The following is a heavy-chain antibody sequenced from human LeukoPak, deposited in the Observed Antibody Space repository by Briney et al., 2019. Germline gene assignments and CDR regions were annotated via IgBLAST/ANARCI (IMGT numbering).Heavy chain of an antibody. D-gene: IGHD3-22*01. Sequence: GGSLRLSCAASGFTFSTYIMNWVRQAPGKGLEWVSAISGSGGSTYYADSVKGRFTISRDNSKNTLYLQMNSLRAEDTAVYYCAKAHLPYYYDSSGYYPEDWGQGTLVTVSS. V-gene: IGHV3-23*01. CDR1: GFTFSTYI. CDR2: ISGSGGST. CDR3: AKAHLPYYYDSSGYYPED. J-gene: IGHJ4*02.